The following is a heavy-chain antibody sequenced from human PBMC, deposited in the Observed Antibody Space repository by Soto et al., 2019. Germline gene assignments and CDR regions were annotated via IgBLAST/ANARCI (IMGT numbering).Heavy chain of an antibody. CDR3: ARAIRGFSYVVDY. CDR2: ISGSGATK. Sequence: PGGSLRLSCAASGFTFSSHSINWVRQAPGKGLEWVLYISGSGATKYYADSVKGRFTISRDNARNSLYLQMSSLSDEDTAVYYCARAIRGFSYVVDYWGQGTLVTVSS. CDR1: GFTFSSHS. V-gene: IGHV3-48*02. J-gene: IGHJ4*02. D-gene: IGHD5-18*01.